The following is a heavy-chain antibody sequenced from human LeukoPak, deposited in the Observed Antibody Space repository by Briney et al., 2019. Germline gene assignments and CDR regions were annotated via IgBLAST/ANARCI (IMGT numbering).Heavy chain of an antibody. CDR3: AREEIDGYNSCVDY. J-gene: IGHJ4*02. D-gene: IGHD5-12*01. CDR2: IWYDGSNK. V-gene: IGHV3-33*01. CDR1: GFTFSSYG. Sequence: AGGSLRLSCAASGFTFSSYGMHWVRQAPGKGLEWVAVIWYDGSNKYYADSVKGRFTISRDNSKNTLYLQMNSLRAEDTAVYYCAREEIDGYNSCVDYWGQGTLVTVSS.